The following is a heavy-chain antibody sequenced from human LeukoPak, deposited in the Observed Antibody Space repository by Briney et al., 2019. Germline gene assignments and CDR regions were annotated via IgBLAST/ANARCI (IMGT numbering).Heavy chain of an antibody. CDR1: GGTFSSYA. CDR2: IIPILGIA. D-gene: IGHD6-19*01. V-gene: IGHV1-69*04. J-gene: IGHJ3*02. CDR3: ARPGRLTGAGAFDI. Sequence: SVKVSCKASGGTFSSYAISWVRQAPGQGLEWMGRIIPILGIANYAQKFQGRVTITADKSTSTAYMELSSLRSEDTAVYYYARPGRLTGAGAFDIWGQGTMVTVSS.